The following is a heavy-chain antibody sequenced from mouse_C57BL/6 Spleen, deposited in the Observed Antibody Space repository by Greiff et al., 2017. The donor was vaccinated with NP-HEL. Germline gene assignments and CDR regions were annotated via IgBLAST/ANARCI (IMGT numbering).Heavy chain of an antibody. CDR3: ARVVHYDDGAWFAY. J-gene: IGHJ3*01. CDR2: IYPRSGNT. V-gene: IGHV1-81*01. CDR1: GYTFTSYG. Sequence: VQLQQSGAELARPGASVKLSCKASGYTFTSYGISWVKQRTGQGLEWIGEIYPRSGNTYYNEKFKGKATLTADKSSSTAYMELRSLTSEDSAVYFCARVVHYDDGAWFAYWGQGTLVTVSA. D-gene: IGHD2-4*01.